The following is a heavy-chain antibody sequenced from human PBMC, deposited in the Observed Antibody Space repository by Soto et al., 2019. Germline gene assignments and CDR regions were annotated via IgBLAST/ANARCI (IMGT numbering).Heavy chain of an antibody. Sequence: PGGSLRLSCAASGFTFSSYGMHWVRQAPGKGLEWVAVIWYDGSSKYSADSVKGRFTISRDNSKNTLYLQMNSRRAEDTAVYYCASGRNNYGSSGPFDSWGQGTLVTVSS. CDR3: ASGRNNYGSSGPFDS. CDR2: IWYDGSSK. D-gene: IGHD3-22*01. V-gene: IGHV3-33*01. J-gene: IGHJ4*02. CDR1: GFTFSSYG.